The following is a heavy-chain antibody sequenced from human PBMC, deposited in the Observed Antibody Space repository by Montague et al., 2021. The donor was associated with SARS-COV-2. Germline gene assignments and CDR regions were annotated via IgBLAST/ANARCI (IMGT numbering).Heavy chain of an antibody. J-gene: IGHJ4*02. CDR2: IDWDDDK. CDR1: GFSLSTSGMC. Sequence: PALVKPTQTLTLTCTFSGFSLSTSGMCVSWIRQPPGKALEWLAVIDWDDDKSYSTSLKTRLTISKDTSKNQVVLTMTNVDPVDTATYYCAQMPDQVWLDYWGQGILVTVSS. D-gene: IGHD5-18*01. V-gene: IGHV2-70*01. CDR3: AQMPDQVWLDY.